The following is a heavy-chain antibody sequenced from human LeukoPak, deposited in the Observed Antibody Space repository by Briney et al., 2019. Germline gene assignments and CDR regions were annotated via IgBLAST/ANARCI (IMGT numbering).Heavy chain of an antibody. CDR1: GGSISSSSDY. J-gene: IGHJ4*02. CDR3: ARQRGPLRSPFDY. V-gene: IGHV4-39*01. Sequence: SETLSLTCTVSGGSISSSSDYWGWIRQPPGKGLEWIGSIYYSGSTYYNPSLKSRVTISVDTSKNQFSLKLSSVTAADTAVYYCARQRGPLRSPFDYWGQGTLVTVSS. CDR2: IYYSGST. D-gene: IGHD4-17*01.